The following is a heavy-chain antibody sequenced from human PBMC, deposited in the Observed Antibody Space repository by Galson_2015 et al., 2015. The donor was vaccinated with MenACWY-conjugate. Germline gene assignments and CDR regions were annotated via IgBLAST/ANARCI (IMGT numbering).Heavy chain of an antibody. D-gene: IGHD1-14*01. CDR2: IKQDGSEK. Sequence: SLRLSCAASGFTFSSYWMSWVRQAPGKGLEWVANIKQDGSEKYYVDSVKGRFTISRDNAKNSLYLQMNSLRAEDTAAYYCARDLSGDNPLIGGQGTLVTVSS. J-gene: IGHJ4*02. V-gene: IGHV3-7*03. CDR1: GFTFSSYW. CDR3: ARDLSGDNPLI.